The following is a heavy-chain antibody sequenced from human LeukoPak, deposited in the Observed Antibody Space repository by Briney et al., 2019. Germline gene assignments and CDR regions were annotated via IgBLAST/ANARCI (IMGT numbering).Heavy chain of an antibody. CDR3: ARDHYYGSGSPPGDTFDI. D-gene: IGHD3-10*01. V-gene: IGHV3-30*19. J-gene: IGHJ3*02. CDR1: GITFSSYG. CDR2: ISYDGSNK. Sequence: GGSLRLSCAASGITFSSYGMHWVRQAPGKGLEWVAVISYDGSNKYYADSVKGRFTISRDNSKNTLYLQMNSLRAEDTAVYYCARDHYYGSGSPPGDTFDIWGQGTMVTVSS.